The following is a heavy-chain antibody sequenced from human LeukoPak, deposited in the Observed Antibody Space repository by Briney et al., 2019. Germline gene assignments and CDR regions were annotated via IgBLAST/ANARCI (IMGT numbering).Heavy chain of an antibody. CDR1: VGSISSGSYY. V-gene: IGHV4-61*02. Sequence: PSETLSLTCTVSVGSISSGSYYWSWIRQPAGKGLEWIGRIYTSGSTNCNPSLKSRVTISVDTSKNQFSLKLSSVTAADTAVYYCARGHRSSSWSYFDYWGQGTLVTVSS. D-gene: IGHD6-13*01. CDR2: IYTSGST. J-gene: IGHJ4*02. CDR3: ARGHRSSSWSYFDY.